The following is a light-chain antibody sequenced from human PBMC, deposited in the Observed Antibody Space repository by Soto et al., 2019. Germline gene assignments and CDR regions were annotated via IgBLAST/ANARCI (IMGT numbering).Light chain of an antibody. Sequence: EIVLTQSPGTLSLSPGERATLSCRASQSVASDYFAWYQQKPGQAPRLLIYGASTRATGIPDRFSGSGSGTDFTLTVSRLEREDFAVYYCQQYGYTLYTCGQGTKLEIK. CDR2: GAS. CDR1: QSVASDY. J-gene: IGKJ2*01. CDR3: QQYGYTLYT. V-gene: IGKV3-20*01.